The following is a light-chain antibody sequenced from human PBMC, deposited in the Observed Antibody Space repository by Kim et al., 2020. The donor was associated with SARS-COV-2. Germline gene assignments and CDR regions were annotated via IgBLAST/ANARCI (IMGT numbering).Light chain of an antibody. Sequence: QSALTQPASVSGSTGQSITISCTGTSSDVGSYNLVSWYQQHPGKAPKLMIYVVSKRPSGVSNRFSGSKSGNTASLTISGLKAEDEADYYCCSYAGSSTFVVFGGGTQLTVL. CDR1: SSDVGSYNL. CDR3: CSYAGSSTFVV. J-gene: IGLJ2*01. V-gene: IGLV2-23*02. CDR2: VVS.